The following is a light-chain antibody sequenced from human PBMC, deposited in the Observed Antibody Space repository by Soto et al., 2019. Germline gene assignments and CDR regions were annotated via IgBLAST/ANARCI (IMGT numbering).Light chain of an antibody. CDR2: EGN. CDR1: YNL. Sequence: QSALTQPASVSGSPGQSITISCTYNLVSWYQQHPGKAPKLMIYEGNKRPAGVSNRFSGSKSGNTASLTIYGLQAEDEADYYCCSYAGQRVVFGGGNKLTVL. CDR3: CSYAGQRVV. J-gene: IGLJ2*01. V-gene: IGLV2-23*01.